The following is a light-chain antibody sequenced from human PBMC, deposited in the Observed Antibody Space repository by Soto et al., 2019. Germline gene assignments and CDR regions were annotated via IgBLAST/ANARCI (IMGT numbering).Light chain of an antibody. Sequence: QPVLTQPPSVSGAPGQRVTIACTGSTSNSGTAFDVHWYLHFPGSSPKLLLSGSSDRPSGVPDRFSATTSGTSASLTITGLQPDDEDYYYCQTSASGLLRLVFGTGTKLTVL. CDR2: GSS. CDR1: TSNSGTAFD. CDR3: QTSASGLLRLV. V-gene: IGLV1-40*01. J-gene: IGLJ1*01.